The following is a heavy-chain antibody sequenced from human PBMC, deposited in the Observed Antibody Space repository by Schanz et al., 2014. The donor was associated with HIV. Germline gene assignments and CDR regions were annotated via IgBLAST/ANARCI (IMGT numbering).Heavy chain of an antibody. D-gene: IGHD3-10*01. CDR3: SRAFYSDSGSFYSVDP. J-gene: IGHJ5*02. CDR2: IAPMLGKT. Sequence: QVQLVQSGAEVKKPGSSVKVSCKPSGGTLTNYAISWVRQAPGQGLEWMGGIAPMLGKTRYAQKVQGRVTITADESMSTAYMELSSLRSEDTAVYYCSRAFYSDSGSFYSVDPWGQGTLVTVSS. V-gene: IGHV1-69*01. CDR1: GGTLTNYA.